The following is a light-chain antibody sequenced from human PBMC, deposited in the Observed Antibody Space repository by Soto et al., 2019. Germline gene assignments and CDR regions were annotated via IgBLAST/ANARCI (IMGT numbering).Light chain of an antibody. Sequence: DFQVTQSPSSLSASVGDRVTITCRVSQSISKSLNWYQQKPGEAPELLIYGASKLQSGVPSRFSGSGSGTDFTLTISSLQPEDSASYYYQGSYSGPVAFGQGTKVDIK. CDR3: QGSYSGPVA. V-gene: IGKV1-39*01. CDR1: QSISKS. J-gene: IGKJ1*01. CDR2: GAS.